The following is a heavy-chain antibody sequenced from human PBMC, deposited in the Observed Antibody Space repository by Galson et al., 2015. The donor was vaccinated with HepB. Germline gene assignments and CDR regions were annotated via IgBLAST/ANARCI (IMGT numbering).Heavy chain of an antibody. Sequence: SVKVSCKAAGSTFNNHAMHWVRQAPGLGLEWMGWINDGSGNTRYSEKFQGRVTITVDTSANTVYMELSSLRSEDTAVYYCARDRPPPVISGALDIWGQGTLVTVSS. CDR1: GSTFNNHA. D-gene: IGHD3-10*01. J-gene: IGHJ3*02. CDR3: ARDRPPPVISGALDI. CDR2: INDGSGNT. V-gene: IGHV1-3*01.